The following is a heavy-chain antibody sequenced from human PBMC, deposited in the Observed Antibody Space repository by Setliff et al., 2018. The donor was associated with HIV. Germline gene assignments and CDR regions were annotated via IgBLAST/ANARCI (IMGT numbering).Heavy chain of an antibody. J-gene: IGHJ4*02. Sequence: SETLSLTCTVSGGSINSYFWSWIRQPPGKGLEWIAYIYYTGGTNYNPSLKSRVTISLDTSKNQFSLNVNSVTAADTAVYYCARTPSRGGFDYWGQGTLVTFSS. CDR3: ARTPSRGGFDY. CDR2: IYYTGGT. V-gene: IGHV4-59*01. D-gene: IGHD3-16*01. CDR1: GGSINSYF.